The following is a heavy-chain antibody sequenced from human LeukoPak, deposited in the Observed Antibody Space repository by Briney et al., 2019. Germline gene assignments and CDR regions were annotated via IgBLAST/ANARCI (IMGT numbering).Heavy chain of an antibody. J-gene: IGHJ4*02. CDR2: INHSGNT. V-gene: IGHV4-34*01. CDR3: ARRYDFWSGYPPPLDY. D-gene: IGHD3-3*01. Sequence: SETLSLTCAVYGGSFSGYYWSWIRQPPGKGLEWIGEINHSGNTNYNPSLKSRVTISVDTSKKQFSLKLSSVTAADTAVYYCARRYDFWSGYPPPLDYWGQGTLVTVSS. CDR1: GGSFSGYY.